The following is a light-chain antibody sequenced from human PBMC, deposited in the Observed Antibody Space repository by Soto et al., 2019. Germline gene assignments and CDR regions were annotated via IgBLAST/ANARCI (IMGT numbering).Light chain of an antibody. CDR2: DAS. Sequence: EIVLTQSPATLSLSPGERATLSCRASENVYNYLAWYQQIPGQAPRLLIYDASNRATGIPARFSGSGSGTDFTLTISSLEPEDFAVYYCQQRSNWPWTFGQGTKVDIK. V-gene: IGKV3-11*01. J-gene: IGKJ1*01. CDR1: ENVYNY. CDR3: QQRSNWPWT.